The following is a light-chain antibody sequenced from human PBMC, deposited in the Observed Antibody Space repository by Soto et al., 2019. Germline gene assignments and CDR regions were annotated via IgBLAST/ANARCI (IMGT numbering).Light chain of an antibody. V-gene: IGKV1-5*03. J-gene: IGKJ5*01. Sequence: DIQMTQSPSTLSASVGDRVTITCRASQSISTWLAWYQQKPGRAPNLLIYKASSLESGVPSRFSGGGSGTEFTLTISSLQPDDFATYYCQQYNVFPITVGQGTRLEIK. CDR2: KAS. CDR3: QQYNVFPIT. CDR1: QSISTW.